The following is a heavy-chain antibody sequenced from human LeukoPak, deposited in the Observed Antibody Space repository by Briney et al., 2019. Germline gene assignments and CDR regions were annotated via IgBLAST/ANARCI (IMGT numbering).Heavy chain of an antibody. CDR1: GFSFSDYS. CDR3: AREVSVAALGPRRPFDY. V-gene: IGHV3-64*01. CDR2: ISSNGDSK. D-gene: IGHD6-13*01. Sequence: GRTLRLSCTASGFSFSDYSMDWVREAPGKGLEYFTAISSNGDSKNYANSVRGRFTISRDNVKNTLYLQMGSLRADDIAVYYCAREVSVAALGPRRPFDYWGQGTLVTVSS. J-gene: IGHJ4*02.